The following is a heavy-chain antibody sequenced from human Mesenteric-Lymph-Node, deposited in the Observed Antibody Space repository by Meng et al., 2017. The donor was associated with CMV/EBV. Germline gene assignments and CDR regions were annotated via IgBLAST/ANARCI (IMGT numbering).Heavy chain of an antibody. V-gene: IGHV3-7*01. J-gene: IGHJ4*02. CDR3: ARDSSSWYFDY. CDR1: GFIFSSYW. Sequence: GGSLRLSCAASGFIFSSYWMSWVRQAPGKGLEWVANIKNDGSEKHYVDSVKGRFTISRDNAKNTLYLQMNSLRAEDTAVYYCARDSSSWYFDYWGQGTLVTVSS. D-gene: IGHD6-13*01. CDR2: IKNDGSEK.